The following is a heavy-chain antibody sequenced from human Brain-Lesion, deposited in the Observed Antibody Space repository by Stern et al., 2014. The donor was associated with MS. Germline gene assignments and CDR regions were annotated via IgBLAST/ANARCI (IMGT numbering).Heavy chain of an antibody. CDR2: IFYSGRT. D-gene: IGHD2-2*01. Sequence: VQLVESGPGLVKPSQTLSLSCTVSGGSISSGGYYWSWIRQPAGKGLEWIGRIFYSGRTHSNPSLQSPGLISIATSKNQFSLRLNSMTAADTAVYYCARGRVVPGFQYYATDVWGQGTTVIVSS. J-gene: IGHJ6*02. CDR1: GGSISSGGYY. V-gene: IGHV4-61*02. CDR3: ARGRVVPGFQYYATDV.